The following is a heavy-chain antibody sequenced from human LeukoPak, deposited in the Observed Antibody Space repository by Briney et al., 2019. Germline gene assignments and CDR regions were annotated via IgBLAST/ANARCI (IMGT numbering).Heavy chain of an antibody. CDR2: ISYDENTK. J-gene: IGHJ4*02. CDR1: GFTFSSHG. Sequence: GGSLRLSCAASGFTFSSHGMHWVRQAPGKGLEWVAVISYDENTKYYADSVKGRFTISRDNSKSTLYLQMNSLRAEDTAVYYCARGSPPPETYYFDYWGQGTLVTVSS. V-gene: IGHV3-30*03. CDR3: ARGSPPPETYYFDY.